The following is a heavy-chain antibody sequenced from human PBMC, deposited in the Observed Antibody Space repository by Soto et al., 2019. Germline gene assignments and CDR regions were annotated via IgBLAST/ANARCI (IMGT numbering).Heavy chain of an antibody. V-gene: IGHV3-74*01. J-gene: IGHJ4*02. CDR1: GFTFSGYG. D-gene: IGHD5-12*01. CDR2: INSDGSST. CDR3: AREGARRGYSGYDLDY. Sequence: GGPLRLSCAAAGFTFSGYGRHWVRQAPGKGLVWVSRINSDGSSTSYADSVKGRFTISRDNAKNTLYLQMNSLRAEDTAVYYCAREGARRGYSGYDLDYWGQGTLVTVSS.